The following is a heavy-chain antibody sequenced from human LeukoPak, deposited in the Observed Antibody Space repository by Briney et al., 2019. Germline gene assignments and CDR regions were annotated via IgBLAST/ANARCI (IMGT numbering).Heavy chain of an antibody. Sequence: PGGSLRLSCAASGFTVSSNYMNWVRQAPGKGLEWVSYISSSGSTIYYADSVKGRFTISRDNAKNSLYLQMNSLRAEDTAVYYCARDRQSPYYGSGSRDAFDIWGQGTMVTVSS. CDR2: ISSSGSTI. V-gene: IGHV3-11*01. J-gene: IGHJ3*02. D-gene: IGHD3-10*01. CDR3: ARDRQSPYYGSGSRDAFDI. CDR1: GFTVSSNY.